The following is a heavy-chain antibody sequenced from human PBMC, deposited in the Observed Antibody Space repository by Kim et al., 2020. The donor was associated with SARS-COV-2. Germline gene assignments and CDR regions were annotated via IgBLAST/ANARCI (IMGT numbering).Heavy chain of an antibody. V-gene: IGHV7-4-1*02. D-gene: IGHD3-16*02. CDR2: INTDTGSP. CDR1: GYTFTNHA. CDR3: ARVVLGGYRYIYS. J-gene: IGHJ4*02. Sequence: ASVKVSCKASGYTFTNHAINWVRQAPGRGLEWMGWINTDTGSPTYAPDFTGRFVFSLDTSVNTAYLQIRSVEAEDTALYYCARVVLGGYRYIYSWCQGTL.